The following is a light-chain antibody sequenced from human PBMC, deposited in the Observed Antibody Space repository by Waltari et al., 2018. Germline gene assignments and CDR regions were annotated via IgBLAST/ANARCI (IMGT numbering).Light chain of an antibody. V-gene: IGKV3-11*01. CDR3: QQRSNWPLT. CDR2: DSS. Sequence: EIVLTQSPATLSLSPGERATLSCRASQRVSSYLAWYQQKPGQAPRLLIYDSSTRATGIPARLSGCGSVTDFTLTISSLEPEDFAVYYCQQRSNWPLTFGQGTRLEIK. CDR1: QRVSSY. J-gene: IGKJ5*01.